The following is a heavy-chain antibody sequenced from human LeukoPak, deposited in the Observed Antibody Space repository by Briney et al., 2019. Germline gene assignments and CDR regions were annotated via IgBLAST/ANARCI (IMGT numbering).Heavy chain of an antibody. J-gene: IGHJ4*02. D-gene: IGHD3-9*01. CDR2: ISYDGSNK. CDR1: GFTFSSYA. V-gene: IGHV3-30-3*01. Sequence: GGSLRLSCAASGFTFSSYAMHWVRQAPGKGLEWVAVISYDGSNKYYTDSVKDRFTISRDNSKNTLYLQMNSLRAEDTAVYYCARGGFYDILTGYDYWGQGTLVTVSS. CDR3: ARGGFYDILTGYDY.